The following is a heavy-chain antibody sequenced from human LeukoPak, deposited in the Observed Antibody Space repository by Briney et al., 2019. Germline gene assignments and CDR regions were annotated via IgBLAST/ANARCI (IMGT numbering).Heavy chain of an antibody. Sequence: GASVKVSCKASGYTFTGNYMHWVRQAPGQGLEWMGWINPNSGGTNYAQKFQGRVTMTRDTSISTAYMELSRLRSDDTAVYYCARVHLLWFGESYDYWGQGTLVTVSS. CDR2: INPNSGGT. J-gene: IGHJ4*02. CDR1: GYTFTGNY. D-gene: IGHD3-10*01. V-gene: IGHV1-2*02. CDR3: ARVHLLWFGESYDY.